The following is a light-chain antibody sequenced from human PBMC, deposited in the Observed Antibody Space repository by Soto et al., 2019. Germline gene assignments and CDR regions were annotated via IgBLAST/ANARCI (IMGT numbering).Light chain of an antibody. CDR1: QGITTY. CDR2: LAS. V-gene: IGKV1-27*01. Sequence: DIQMTQSPSSLSASVGDRVTITCRASQGITTYLAWYQQKPGKAPNLLIYLASTLQSGVPSRFSGSGSGTDFTLTISSLQPEDVATYYCQKYKSAPFTFGPGTKVDIK. CDR3: QKYKSAPFT. J-gene: IGKJ3*01.